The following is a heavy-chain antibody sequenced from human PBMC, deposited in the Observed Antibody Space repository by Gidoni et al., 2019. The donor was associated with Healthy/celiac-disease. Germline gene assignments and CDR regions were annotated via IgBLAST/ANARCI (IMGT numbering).Heavy chain of an antibody. CDR1: GYTFTSYG. J-gene: IGHJ3*02. V-gene: IGHV1-18*04. CDR2: ISAYNGNT. D-gene: IGHD3-9*01. CDR3: ARDKLRYFDWYDAFDI. Sequence: QVQLVQSGAEVKKPWASVKVSCKASGYTFTSYGISWVRQAPGQGLEWMGWISAYNGNTNYAQKLQGRVTMTTDTSTSTAYMELRSLRSVDTAVYYCARDKLRYFDWYDAFDIWGQGTMVTVSS.